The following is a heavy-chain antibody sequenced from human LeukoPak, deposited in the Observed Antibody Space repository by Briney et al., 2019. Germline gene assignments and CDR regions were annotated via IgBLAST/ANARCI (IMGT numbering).Heavy chain of an antibody. CDR1: GFTFSSYS. Sequence: GGSLRLSCAASGFTFSSYSIQWVRQAPGKGLEWVSHISSSSSTISYADSVKSRFTVSRDNAKNSLYLQMNSLRAEDTAVYYCARGTLLYYVYWGQGTLVTVSS. D-gene: IGHD2-15*01. CDR2: ISSSSSTI. V-gene: IGHV3-48*04. CDR3: ARGTLLYYVY. J-gene: IGHJ4*02.